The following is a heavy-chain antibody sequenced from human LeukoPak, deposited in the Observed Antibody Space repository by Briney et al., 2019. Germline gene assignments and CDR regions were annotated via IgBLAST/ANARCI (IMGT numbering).Heavy chain of an antibody. J-gene: IGHJ4*02. Sequence: PGGSLRLSCAASGFTFSFYWMHWVRQGPGKGLEWVSYISSSSSTIYYADSVKGRFTISRDNAKNSLYLQMNSLRAEDTAVYYCARWDSAANFDYWGQGTLVTVSS. CDR3: ARWDSAANFDY. CDR2: ISSSSSTI. CDR1: GFTFSFYW. V-gene: IGHV3-48*01. D-gene: IGHD2-2*01.